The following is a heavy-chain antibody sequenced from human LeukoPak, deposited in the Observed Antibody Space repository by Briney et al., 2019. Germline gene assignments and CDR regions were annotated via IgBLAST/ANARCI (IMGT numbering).Heavy chain of an antibody. CDR3: ARGFSPIFCSSTSCYKKKGWFDP. V-gene: IGHV4-34*01. CDR2: TNHSGST. Sequence: SETLSLTCAVYGGSFSGYYWSWIRQPPGKGLEWIGETNHSGSTNYNPSLKSRVTISVDTSKNQFSLKLSSVTAADTAVYYCARGFSPIFCSSTSCYKKKGWFDPWGQGTLVTVSS. J-gene: IGHJ5*02. D-gene: IGHD2-2*02. CDR1: GGSFSGYY.